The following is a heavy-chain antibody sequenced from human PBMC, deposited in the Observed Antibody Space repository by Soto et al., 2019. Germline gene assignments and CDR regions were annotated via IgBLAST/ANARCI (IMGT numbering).Heavy chain of an antibody. J-gene: IGHJ3*02. CDR2: ISSSSSYI. CDR1: GFTFSSYS. D-gene: IGHD3-10*01. CDR3: ASVPDGSGSYYAFDI. Sequence: GGSLRLSCAASGFTFSSYSMNWVRQAPGKGLEWVSSISSSSSYIYYADSVKGRFTISRDNAKNSLYLQMNSLRAEDMAVYYCASVPDGSGSYYAFDIWGQGTMVTVSS. V-gene: IGHV3-21*01.